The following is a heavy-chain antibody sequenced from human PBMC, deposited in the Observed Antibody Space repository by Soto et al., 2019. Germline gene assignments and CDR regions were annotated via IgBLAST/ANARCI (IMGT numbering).Heavy chain of an antibody. V-gene: IGHV4-61*08. CDR3: AGLRGYAGSPIDY. CDR2: ISYSGNT. J-gene: IGHJ4*02. D-gene: IGHD2-15*01. Sequence: SETLSLTCTVSGGSISSCGYYWGWIRHPPGKGLEWIGYISYSGNTNYNPSLKSRVTMSVDTPKNQFSLRLSSVTTADTAVYYCAGLRGYAGSPIDYWGQGTLVTVSS. CDR1: GGSISSCGYY.